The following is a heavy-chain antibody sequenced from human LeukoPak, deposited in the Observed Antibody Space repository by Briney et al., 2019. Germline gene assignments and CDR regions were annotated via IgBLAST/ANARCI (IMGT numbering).Heavy chain of an antibody. J-gene: IGHJ4*02. CDR2: ISSSGGST. V-gene: IGHV3-23*01. Sequence: PGGSLRLSCAASGFTFSSYAMAWVRQAPGKGLEWVSAISSSGGSTYYADSVKGRFTISRNNSKSTLHLQMNSLRAEDTAVYYCAKEGRSLQTYWGQGTLVTVSS. CDR1: GFTFSSYA. CDR3: AKEGRSLQTY. D-gene: IGHD5-24*01.